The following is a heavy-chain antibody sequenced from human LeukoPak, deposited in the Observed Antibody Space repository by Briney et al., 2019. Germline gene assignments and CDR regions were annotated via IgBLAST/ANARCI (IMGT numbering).Heavy chain of an antibody. CDR3: AREIRNYYDRSGYFDY. D-gene: IGHD3-22*01. Sequence: SVKVSCKASGGTFSNYAISWVRQAPGQGLEWMGGIIPVFGTANYAQKFQGRVTITADEFTTTAYMELSSLRSEDTAMYYCAREIRNYYDRSGYFDYWGQGTLVTVSS. CDR1: GGTFSNYA. CDR2: IIPVFGTA. V-gene: IGHV1-69*13. J-gene: IGHJ4*02.